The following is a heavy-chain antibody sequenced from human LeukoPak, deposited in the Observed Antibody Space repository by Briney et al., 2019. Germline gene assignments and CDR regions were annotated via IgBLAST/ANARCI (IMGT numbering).Heavy chain of an antibody. CDR2: ISGSGGTI. V-gene: IGHV3-48*03. J-gene: IGHJ4*02. CDR1: GFTFSSYD. D-gene: IGHD6-19*01. CDR3: ARVDSSGLDY. Sequence: GGSLRLSCAASGFTFSSYDMSWVRQAPGKGPEWVSGISGSGGTIYYADSVKGRFTISRDNAKNSLYLQMNSLRAEDTAIYYCARVDSSGLDYWGQGTLVTVSS.